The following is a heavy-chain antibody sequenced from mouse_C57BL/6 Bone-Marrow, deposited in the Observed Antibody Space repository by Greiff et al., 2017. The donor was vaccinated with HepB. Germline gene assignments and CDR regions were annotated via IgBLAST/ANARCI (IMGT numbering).Heavy chain of an antibody. CDR3: AREGFYYYGRGYFDV. CDR1: GYTFTSYW. V-gene: IGHV1-59*01. CDR2: IDPSDSYT. D-gene: IGHD1-1*01. J-gene: IGHJ1*03. Sequence: QVQLQQPGAELVRPGTSVKLSCKASGYTFTSYWMHWVKQRPGQGLEWIGVIDPSDSYTNYNQKFKGKATLTVDTSSSTAYMQLSSLTSEDSAVYYCAREGFYYYGRGYFDVWGRGTTITVTA.